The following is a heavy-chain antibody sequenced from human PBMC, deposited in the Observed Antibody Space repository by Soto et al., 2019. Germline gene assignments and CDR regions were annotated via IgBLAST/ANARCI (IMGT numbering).Heavy chain of an antibody. Sequence: SETLSLTCSVSGGSVSSGYYYWGWIRRSKGKGLVWVGSVYYRGRSYSKSSVKSRVTISVDTSKNQFSLNLNSVTAADTAVYYCARTEVGEYSSSVSIFPQNNWFDPWGQGTLVTVS. CDR1: GGSVSSGYYY. CDR2: VYYRGRS. J-gene: IGHJ5*02. D-gene: IGHD6-6*01. V-gene: IGHV4-39*07. CDR3: ARTEVGEYSSSVSIFPQNNWFDP.